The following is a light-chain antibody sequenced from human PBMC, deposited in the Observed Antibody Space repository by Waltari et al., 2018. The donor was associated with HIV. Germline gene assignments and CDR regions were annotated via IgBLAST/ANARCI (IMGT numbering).Light chain of an antibody. V-gene: IGLV2-14*01. CDR3: SSYTSSVTLI. J-gene: IGLJ1*01. Sequence: QSALTQPASVSGSPGQSITISCTGTSSYVGAYKFVSWYQQRPDKAPKLMIYEVTYRPSGVSNRFSGSKSGNTAYLTISGLQPEDEADYYCSSYTSSVTLIFGTGTKVTVL. CDR2: EVT. CDR1: SSYVGAYKF.